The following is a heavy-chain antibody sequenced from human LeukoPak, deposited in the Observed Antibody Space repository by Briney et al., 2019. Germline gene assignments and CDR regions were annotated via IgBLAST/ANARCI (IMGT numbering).Heavy chain of an antibody. J-gene: IGHJ4*02. CDR2: ISAYNGST. Sequence: ASVKVSCKASGGTFSSYAISWVRQAPGQGLEWMGWISAYNGSTNYAQKLQGRVTMTTDTSTSTAYMELRSLRSDDTAVYYCARSYCSSTSCYTVDYWGQGTLVTVSS. D-gene: IGHD2-2*02. V-gene: IGHV1-18*01. CDR1: GGTFSSYA. CDR3: ARSYCSSTSCYTVDY.